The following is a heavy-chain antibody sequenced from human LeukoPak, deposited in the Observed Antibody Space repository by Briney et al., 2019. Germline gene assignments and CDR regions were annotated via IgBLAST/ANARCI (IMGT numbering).Heavy chain of an antibody. J-gene: IGHJ3*01. CDR3: ARGLRVFVGAPNGGAFDV. D-gene: IGHD3-3*01. Sequence: ASVKVSCKVSGYTLTELSMHCVRQARGKGLEWMGGFDPGDGETIYAQKFQGRVTMTEDTSTDTAYMELSSLRSEATVVYYCARGLRVFVGAPNGGAFDVWGQGTMVTVSS. CDR2: FDPGDGET. V-gene: IGHV1-24*01. CDR1: GYTLTELS.